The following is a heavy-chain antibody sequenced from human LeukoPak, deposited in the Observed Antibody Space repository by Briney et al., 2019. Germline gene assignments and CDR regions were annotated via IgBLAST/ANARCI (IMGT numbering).Heavy chain of an antibody. Sequence: PGGSLRLSCAASGFTFSAYTMNWVRQAPGKGLEWVPSVSRSSSFIYYADSVKGRFTISRDNAKNSLYLQMNSLRAEDTAVYYCARSPYDYVWGSYRFLAYWGQGTLVTVSS. D-gene: IGHD3-16*02. V-gene: IGHV3-21*04. CDR3: ARSPYDYVWGSYRFLAY. CDR1: GFTFSAYT. CDR2: VSRSSSFI. J-gene: IGHJ4*02.